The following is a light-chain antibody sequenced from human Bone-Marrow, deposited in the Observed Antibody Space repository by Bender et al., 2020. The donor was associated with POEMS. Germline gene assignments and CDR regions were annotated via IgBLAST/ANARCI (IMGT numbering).Light chain of an antibody. V-gene: IGLV3-1*01. CDR1: RLEDRN. Sequence: SYDLTQPPSVSVSPGETAKITCSGHRLEDRNVGWYQQKPGQSPVVLIYHDRQRPSGIPERFSGSTSGNTASLTISGTQPVDEADYYCQAWDSSTADVVFGGGTKLTVL. CDR3: QAWDSSTADVV. CDR2: HDR. J-gene: IGLJ2*01.